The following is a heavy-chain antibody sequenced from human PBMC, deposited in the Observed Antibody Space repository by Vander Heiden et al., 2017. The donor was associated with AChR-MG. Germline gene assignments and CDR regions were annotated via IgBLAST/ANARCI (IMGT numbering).Heavy chain of an antibody. CDR3: ATFEARGWSGNF. CDR2: ISGESNYI. D-gene: IGHD6-19*01. CDR1: GLTFHGYA. Sequence: EVQLVESGGGLVQPGGFLRLSCAASGLTFHGYAMNWVRQAPGKGLEWVSSISGESNYIYYADSVKGRFTISRDNAKNSLYLQMNTLRAEDTAVYYCATFEARGWSGNFWGQGTLVAVSS. J-gene: IGHJ4*02. V-gene: IGHV3-21*01.